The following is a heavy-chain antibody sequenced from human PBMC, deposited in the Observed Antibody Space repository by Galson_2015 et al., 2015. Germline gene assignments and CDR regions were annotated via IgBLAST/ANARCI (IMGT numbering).Heavy chain of an antibody. D-gene: IGHD3-10*01. CDR3: ARGGGPWFGDQTLLGAFDI. Sequence: SVKVSCKASGGTFSSYAISWVRQAPGQGLEWMGGIIPIFGTANYAQKFQGRVTITADESTSTAYMELSSLRSEDTAVYYCARGGGPWFGDQTLLGAFDIWGQGTMVTVSS. J-gene: IGHJ3*02. CDR1: GGTFSSYA. CDR2: IIPIFGTA. V-gene: IGHV1-69*13.